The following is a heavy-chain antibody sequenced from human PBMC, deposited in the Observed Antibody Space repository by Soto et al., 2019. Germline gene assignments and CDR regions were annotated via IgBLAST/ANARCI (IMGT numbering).Heavy chain of an antibody. CDR2: ISSSSSYT. CDR1: GVTFSSYA. J-gene: IGHJ4*02. V-gene: IGHV3-11*03. Sequence: PGGARRLSCAASGVTFSSYAMSWGRQAPGKGLEWVSYISSSSSYTNYEDSVKGRFTISRDNAKNSLYLQMNSLRAEDTAVYYCARKKGIAAAGTQDYFAYWGQGTLVTVSS. D-gene: IGHD6-13*01. CDR3: ARKKGIAAAGTQDYFAY.